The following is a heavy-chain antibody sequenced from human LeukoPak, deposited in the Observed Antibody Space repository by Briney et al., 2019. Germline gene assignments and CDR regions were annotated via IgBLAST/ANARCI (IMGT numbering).Heavy chain of an antibody. J-gene: IGHJ4*02. V-gene: IGHV5-51*01. CDR2: IYPGDSDT. CDR3: ARAYDSSGRKFDY. Sequence: GESLKISCKGSGYSFSSYWIGWVRRMPGGGLEWMGAIYPGDSDTRYSPSFQGQVTISADRYITTVYLQWSSLKASDTAMYYCARAYDSSGRKFDYWGQGTLVTVPS. CDR1: GYSFSSYW. D-gene: IGHD3-22*01.